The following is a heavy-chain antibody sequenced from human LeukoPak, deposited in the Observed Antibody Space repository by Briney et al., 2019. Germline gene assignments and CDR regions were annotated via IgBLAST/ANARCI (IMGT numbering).Heavy chain of an antibody. CDR2: IYYSGST. CDR1: GGSISSYY. CDR3: TRSYGSGTHGWFDP. D-gene: IGHD3-10*01. Sequence: SETLSLTCTVSGGSISSYYWSWLRQPPGKGLEWIGYIYYSGSTNYNPSLKSRVTISVDTSKNQFSLKLSSVTAADTAVYYCTRSYGSGTHGWFDPWGQGTLVTVSS. J-gene: IGHJ5*02. V-gene: IGHV4-59*01.